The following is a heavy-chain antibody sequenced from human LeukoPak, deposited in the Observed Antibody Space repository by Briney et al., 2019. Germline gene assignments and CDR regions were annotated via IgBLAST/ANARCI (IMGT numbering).Heavy chain of an antibody. Sequence: GASVKVSCMSSGYTFTNFYMHWVRQAPGQGLEWMGLINSSGSSTWFAEKFQGRIILTRDMSTTTDYMELTSLRSEDTAVYFCARDNSIDDRGWWFDPWGQGTLVTVSS. CDR1: GYTFTNFY. J-gene: IGHJ5*02. V-gene: IGHV1-46*01. D-gene: IGHD4-23*01. CDR2: INSSGSST. CDR3: ARDNSIDDRGWWFDP.